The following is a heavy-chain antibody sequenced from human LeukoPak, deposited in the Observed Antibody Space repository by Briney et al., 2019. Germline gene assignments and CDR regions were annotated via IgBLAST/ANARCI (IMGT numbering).Heavy chain of an antibody. D-gene: IGHD3-9*01. V-gene: IGHV3-23*01. CDR2: ISGIGANT. Sequence: PRGSLRLSCAASGVTFSTDAMSWVRHAPRKGLEWVSTISGIGANTYYADSVRGRFTISRDNSKNPLYLHTNSLRAEDTAAYYCAKERAGYPNPYSFDYWGQGTLVTVSS. CDR1: GVTFSTDA. J-gene: IGHJ4*02. CDR3: AKERAGYPNPYSFDY.